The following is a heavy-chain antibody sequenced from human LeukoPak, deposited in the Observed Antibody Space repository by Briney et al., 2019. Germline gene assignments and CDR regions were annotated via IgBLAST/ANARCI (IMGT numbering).Heavy chain of an antibody. V-gene: IGHV3-74*01. J-gene: IGHJ4*02. Sequence: PGGPLSLSCEALGLPFGTFALSWVGQAQGRGLVWVSRINSDGSSTSYADSVKGRFTISRDNAKNTLYLQMNSLRAEDTAVYYCARDGYVYWGQGTLVTVSS. CDR1: GLPFGTFA. CDR2: INSDGSST. CDR3: ARDGYVY. D-gene: IGHD6-13*01.